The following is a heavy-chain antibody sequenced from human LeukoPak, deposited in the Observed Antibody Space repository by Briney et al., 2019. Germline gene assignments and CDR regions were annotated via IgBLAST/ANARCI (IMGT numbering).Heavy chain of an antibody. J-gene: IGHJ6*02. CDR2: TYYRSKWYN. Sequence: SQTLSLTCAISGDSFCSNSAAWNWIRQSPSRGLEWLGRTYYRSKWYNDYAVSVKSRITINPDTSKNQFSLQLNSVTPEDTAVYYCARDRSSGWYSPWGYYYGMDVWGQGTTVTVSS. D-gene: IGHD6-19*01. V-gene: IGHV6-1*01. CDR1: GDSFCSNSAA. CDR3: ARDRSSGWYSPWGYYYGMDV.